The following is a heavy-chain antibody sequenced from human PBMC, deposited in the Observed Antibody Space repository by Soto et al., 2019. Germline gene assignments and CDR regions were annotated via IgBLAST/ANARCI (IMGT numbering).Heavy chain of an antibody. J-gene: IGHJ4*02. CDR3: ARDLSQ. CDR2: INSARTTT. CDR1: GFPFSSYA. V-gene: IGHV3-48*02. Sequence: DVQLVESGGGVVQPGGSLRLSCAASGFPFSSYAMHWVRQAPGKGQEWISYINSARTTTLHADSVKGRFTVSRDNAKNSVYLQLSSLRHEDTAVYYCARDLSQWGQGTLVTVSS.